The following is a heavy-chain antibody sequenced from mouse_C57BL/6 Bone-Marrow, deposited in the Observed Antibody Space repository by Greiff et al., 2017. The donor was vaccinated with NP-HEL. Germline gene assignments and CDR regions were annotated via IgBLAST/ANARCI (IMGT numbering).Heavy chain of an antibody. D-gene: IGHD2-4*01. CDR3: ARRDDYDLYYAMDY. CDR1: GFSLTSYG. J-gene: IGHJ4*01. V-gene: IGHV2-2*01. Sequence: QVQLKESGPGLVQPSQSLSITCTVSGFSLTSYGVHWVRQSPGKGLEWLGVIWSVGSTDYNAAFISRLSISKDNSKSQVFFKMNSLQADDTAIYYCARRDDYDLYYAMDYWGQGTSVTVSS. CDR2: IWSVGST.